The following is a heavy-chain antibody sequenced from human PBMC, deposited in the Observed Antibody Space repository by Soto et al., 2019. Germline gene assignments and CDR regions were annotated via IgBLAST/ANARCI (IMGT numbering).Heavy chain of an antibody. V-gene: IGHV4-59*01. CDR1: GGSISSYY. CDR3: ARATYYYDSSGYYYGGFYGMDV. CDR2: IYYSGST. J-gene: IGHJ6*02. D-gene: IGHD3-22*01. Sequence: QVQLQESGPGLVKPSETLSLTCTVSGGSISSYYWSWIRQPPGKGLEWIGYIYYSGSTNYNPSLKRRVTISVDTSKNQFSLKLSSVTAADTAVYYCARATYYYDSSGYYYGGFYGMDVWGQGTTVTVSS.